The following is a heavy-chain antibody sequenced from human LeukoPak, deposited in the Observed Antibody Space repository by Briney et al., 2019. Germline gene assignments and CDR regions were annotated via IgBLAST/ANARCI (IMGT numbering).Heavy chain of an antibody. Sequence: PGGSLRLSCAASGFTFSSYAMSWVRQAPGKGLEWVSAISGSGGSTYYADSVKGRFTTSRDNSKKTLYLQMNSLRAEDTAVYYCAKGDYGSGSYYNAGNDAFDIWGQGTMVTVSS. D-gene: IGHD3-10*01. CDR2: ISGSGGST. J-gene: IGHJ3*02. V-gene: IGHV3-23*01. CDR3: AKGDYGSGSYYNAGNDAFDI. CDR1: GFTFSSYA.